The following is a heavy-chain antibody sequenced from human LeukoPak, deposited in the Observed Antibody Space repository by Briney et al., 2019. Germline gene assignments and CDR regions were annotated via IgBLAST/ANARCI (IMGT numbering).Heavy chain of an antibody. Sequence: GGSLRLSCAASGFTFSNYWMHWVRQAPGKGLVWVGRIKSKTDGGTTDYAAPVKGRFTISRDDSKNTLYLQMNSLKTEDTAVYYCTTEWYYYDSSGPTPMLYWGQGTLVTVSS. J-gene: IGHJ4*02. D-gene: IGHD3-22*01. CDR1: GFTFSNYW. V-gene: IGHV3-15*01. CDR2: IKSKTDGGTT. CDR3: TTEWYYYDSSGPTPMLY.